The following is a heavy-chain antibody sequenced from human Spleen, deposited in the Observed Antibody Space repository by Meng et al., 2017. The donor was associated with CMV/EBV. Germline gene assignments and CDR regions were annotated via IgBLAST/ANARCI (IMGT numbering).Heavy chain of an antibody. D-gene: IGHD3-22*01. CDR2: IYYSGST. CDR3: ARSFVGYYDTRGYFDN. Sequence: SETLSLTCTVSGGSISSSSYYWGWIRQPPGKGLEWIGSIYYSGSTYYNPSLKSRVTISVDTSKNQFSLKLSSVTAADTALYYCARSFVGYYDTRGYFDNWGQGTLVTVSS. J-gene: IGHJ4*02. CDR1: GGSISSSSYY. V-gene: IGHV4-39*07.